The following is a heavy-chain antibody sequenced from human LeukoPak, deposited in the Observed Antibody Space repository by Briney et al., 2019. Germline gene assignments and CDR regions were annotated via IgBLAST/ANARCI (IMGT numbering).Heavy chain of an antibody. D-gene: IGHD3-22*01. J-gene: IGHJ4*02. CDR3: ARANSYDDNGYSPELRY. CDR1: GYTFTSYY. Sequence: GASVKVSCKASGYTFTSYYIHWLRKAPGQGFEWMGWSDPKSGATKYEHFQGGVTMTRDTSISTAYMELNRLTSDDTAVYYCARANSYDDNGYSPELRYWGQGTLVTVSS. V-gene: IGHV1-2*02. CDR2: SDPKSGAT.